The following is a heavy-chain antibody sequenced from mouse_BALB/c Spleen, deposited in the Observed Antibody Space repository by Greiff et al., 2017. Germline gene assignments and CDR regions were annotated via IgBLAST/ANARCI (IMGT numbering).Heavy chain of an antibody. CDR3: ARDYDYDGGTAY. V-gene: IGHV2-9*02. D-gene: IGHD2-4*01. CDR2: IWAGGST. CDR1: GFSLTSYG. Sequence: VQLKESGPGLVAPSQSLSITCTVSGFSLTSYGVHWVRQPPGKGLEWLGVIWAGGSTNYNSALMSRLSISKDNSKSQVFLKMNSLQTDDTAMYYCARDYDYDGGTAYWGQGTLVTVSA. J-gene: IGHJ3*01.